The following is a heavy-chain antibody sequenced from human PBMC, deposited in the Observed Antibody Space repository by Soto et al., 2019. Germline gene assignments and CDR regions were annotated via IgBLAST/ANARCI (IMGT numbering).Heavy chain of an antibody. CDR1: GFSFTTYW. Sequence: EVQLVESGGGLVQPGGSLRLSCAASGFSFTTYWMIWVRQAPGKGLEWVASMNQDGSEKHYVDSVRGRFTISRDNAKNSVYLQMNSLRVEDTAVYYGARDIGPTTFDYWGQGTLVTVSS. V-gene: IGHV3-7*01. J-gene: IGHJ4*02. D-gene: IGHD1-26*01. CDR3: ARDIGPTTFDY. CDR2: MNQDGSEK.